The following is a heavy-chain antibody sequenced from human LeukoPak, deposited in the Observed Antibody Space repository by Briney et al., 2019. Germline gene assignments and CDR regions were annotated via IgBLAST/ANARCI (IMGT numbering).Heavy chain of an antibody. V-gene: IGHV3-53*01. CDR2: LYGDGGT. CDR3: ATYYYGSGPEK. D-gene: IGHD3-10*01. J-gene: IGHJ4*02. Sequence: GGSLRLSCAAFGLTVSGNYMSWVRQAPGKGLEWVSVLYGDGGTYYADSVKGRFSISRDTSKNTVYLQMNSLRDDDTAVYYCATYYYGSGPEKWGQGTLVTVSS. CDR1: GLTVSGNY.